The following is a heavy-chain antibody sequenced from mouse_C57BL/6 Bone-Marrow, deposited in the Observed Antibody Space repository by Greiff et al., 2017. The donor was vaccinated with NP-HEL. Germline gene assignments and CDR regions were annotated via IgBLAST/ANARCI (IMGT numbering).Heavy chain of an antibody. V-gene: IGHV5-6*02. CDR3: ARRRRYFDY. J-gene: IGHJ2*01. CDR1: GFTFSSYG. CDR2: ISSGGSYT. Sequence: EVNVVESGGDLVKPGGSLKLSCAASGFTFSSYGMSWVRQTPDKRLEWVATISSGGSYTYYPDSVKGRFTISRDNAKNTLYLQMSSLKSEDTAMYYCARRRRYFDYWGQGTTLTVSS.